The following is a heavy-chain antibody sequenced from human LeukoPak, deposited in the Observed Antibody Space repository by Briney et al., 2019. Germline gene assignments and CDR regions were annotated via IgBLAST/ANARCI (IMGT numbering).Heavy chain of an antibody. CDR1: GGSISSYY. D-gene: IGHD2-15*01. Sequence: SETLSLTCTVSGGSISSYYWSWIRQPQGQGLGWIGYIYYSGSTNYNPSLKSRVTISVDTSKNQFSLKLSSVIAADTAVYYCASPGYCSGGRCYGMDVWGQGTTVTVSS. CDR3: ASPGYCSGGRCYGMDV. J-gene: IGHJ6*02. V-gene: IGHV4-59*08. CDR2: IYYSGST.